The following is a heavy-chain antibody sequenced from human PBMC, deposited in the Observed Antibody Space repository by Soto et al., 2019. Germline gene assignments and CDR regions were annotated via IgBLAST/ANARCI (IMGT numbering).Heavy chain of an antibody. D-gene: IGHD1-26*01. Sequence: GASVKVSCKASGYTFTNYGINWVRQAPGQGLEWMGWISGYNGNTNFAQKLQGRVTMTTDTSTSTAYMELRSLRSDDTAVYYCAREWVDYYYRMDVWGQGTTVTVSS. CDR3: AREWVDYYYRMDV. J-gene: IGHJ6*02. CDR1: GYTFTNYG. V-gene: IGHV1-18*01. CDR2: ISGYNGNT.